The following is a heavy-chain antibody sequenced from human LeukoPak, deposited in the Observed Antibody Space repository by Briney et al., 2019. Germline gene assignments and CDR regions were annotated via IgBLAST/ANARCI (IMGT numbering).Heavy chain of an antibody. Sequence: GGALRLSCAASGFTFSSYSMNWVRQAPGKGLEWVSSISSSSSYIYYADSVKGRFTISRDNAKNSLYLQMNSLRAEHPAVYYCARGGYYYDSSGYWWDYWGQGTLVTVSS. CDR2: ISSSSSYI. CDR1: GFTFSSYS. CDR3: ARGGYYYDSSGYWWDY. J-gene: IGHJ4*02. V-gene: IGHV3-21*01. D-gene: IGHD3-22*01.